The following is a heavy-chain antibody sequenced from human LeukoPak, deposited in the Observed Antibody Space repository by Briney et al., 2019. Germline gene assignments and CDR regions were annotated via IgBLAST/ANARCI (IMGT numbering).Heavy chain of an antibody. CDR2: IRYDGSNK. J-gene: IGHJ4*02. CDR1: GFTFSSYG. CDR3: AKVLRLRYFDWSVQPPDY. V-gene: IGHV3-30*02. D-gene: IGHD3-9*01. Sequence: GGSLRLSCAASGFTFSSYGMHWVRQAPGKGLEWVAFIRYDGSNKYYADSVKGRFTISRDNSKNTLYLQMNSLRAEDTAVYYCAKVLRLRYFDWSVQPPDYWGPGNLVTVSS.